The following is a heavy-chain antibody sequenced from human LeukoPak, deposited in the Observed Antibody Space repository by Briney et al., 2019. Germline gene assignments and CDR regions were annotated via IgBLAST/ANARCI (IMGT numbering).Heavy chain of an antibody. V-gene: IGHV3-23*01. Sequence: GGSLRLSCAASGFTFSTYAMSWVRQAPGKGLEWVSTISSSGGSTYYADSVKGRFTISRDNSKNALYLQMNSLRAEDTAVYYCAKEVDYYDSSGYYSTNFDYLGQGTLVTVSS. CDR1: GFTFSTYA. J-gene: IGHJ4*02. CDR3: AKEVDYYDSSGYYSTNFDY. CDR2: ISSSGGST. D-gene: IGHD3-22*01.